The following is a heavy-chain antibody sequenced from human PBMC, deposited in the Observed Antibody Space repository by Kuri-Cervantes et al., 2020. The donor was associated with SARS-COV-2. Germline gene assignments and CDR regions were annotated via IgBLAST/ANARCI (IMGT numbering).Heavy chain of an antibody. V-gene: IGHV1-18*01. J-gene: IGHJ4*02. D-gene: IGHD6-19*01. CDR1: GYTFTSYG. CDR2: ISAYNGNT. Sequence: ASVKVSCKASGYTFTSYGISWVRQAPGQGLEWMGWISAYNGNTNYAQKLQGRVTMTTDTSTSTAYMELRSLRSDDTAVYYCARDPGIAVAGGFDYWGQGTLVTVSS. CDR3: ARDPGIAVAGGFDY.